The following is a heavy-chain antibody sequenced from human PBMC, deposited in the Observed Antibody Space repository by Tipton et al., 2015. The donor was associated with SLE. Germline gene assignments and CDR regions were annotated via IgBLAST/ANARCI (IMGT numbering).Heavy chain of an antibody. CDR2: FSYSGIT. CDR3: ARIRMTAAGTWWFDA. V-gene: IGHV4-39*07. D-gene: IGHD6-13*01. Sequence: TLSLTCTVYGGSISRTEFYLGLVRPPPGKGLEWIGTFSYSGITYYNPSLKNRVTISGHKSKNQFSLRLTSMTDADTDLYYCARIRMTAAGTWWFDAWGLGSLGTGSS. J-gene: IGHJ5*02. CDR1: GGSISRTEFY.